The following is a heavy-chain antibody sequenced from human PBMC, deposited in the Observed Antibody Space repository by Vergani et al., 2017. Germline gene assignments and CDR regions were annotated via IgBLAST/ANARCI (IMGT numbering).Heavy chain of an antibody. V-gene: IGHV1-46*01. J-gene: IGHJ4*02. Sequence: QVQLVQSGAEVKKPGASVKVSCKVSGYTLTELSMHWVRQAPGKGLEWMGIINPSGGSTSYAQKFQGRVTMTRDTSTSTVYMELSSLRSEDTAVYYCARGGVAVRGVIGDYWGQGTLVTVSS. D-gene: IGHD3-10*01. CDR2: INPSGGST. CDR1: GYTLTELS. CDR3: ARGGVAVRGVIGDY.